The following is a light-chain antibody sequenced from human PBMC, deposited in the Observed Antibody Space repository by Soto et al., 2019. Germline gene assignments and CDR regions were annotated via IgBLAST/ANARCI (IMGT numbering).Light chain of an antibody. CDR1: SSDIGAYNF. J-gene: IGLJ1*01. V-gene: IGLV2-14*03. CDR3: ASWPTSTDV. Sequence: QSVLTQPAPVSGSPGQSITISCTGTSSDIGAYNFVSWYQQHPGKAPKLMLYDVNIRPSGVSNRFSGSKSGNTASLTISGLQAEDEADYYCASWPTSTDVFGTGTKVTVL. CDR2: DVN.